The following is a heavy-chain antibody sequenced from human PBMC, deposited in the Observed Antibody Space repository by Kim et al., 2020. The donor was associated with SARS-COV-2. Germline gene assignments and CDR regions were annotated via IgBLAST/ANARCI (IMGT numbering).Heavy chain of an antibody. J-gene: IGHJ4*02. D-gene: IGHD3-10*01. V-gene: IGHV3-23*01. CDR3: AKDTDYYDSGSPPTCDY. CDR2: ISGGGGIK. CDR1: GFTFSSYA. Sequence: GGSLRLSCAASGFTFSSYAMSWVRQAPGKGLEWVSVISGGGGIKYYADSVKGRFTISRDNSKNTLYLQMNSLRAEDTAVYYCAKDTDYYDSGSPPTCDYWGQGTLVTVSS.